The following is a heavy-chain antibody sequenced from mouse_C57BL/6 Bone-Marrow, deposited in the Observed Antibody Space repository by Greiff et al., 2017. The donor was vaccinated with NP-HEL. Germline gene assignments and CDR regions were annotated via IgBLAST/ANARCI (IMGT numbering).Heavy chain of an antibody. CDR2: IYPGSGNT. D-gene: IGHD2-1*01. Sequence: QVQLQQSGAELVRPGASVKLSCKASGYTFTDYYINWVKQRPGQGLEWIAGIYPGSGNTYYNEKFKGKATLTAEKSSSTAYMQLSSLTSEDSAVFYCARADPFVKWNYSYYYAMDDWGKGTTVTVSS. CDR3: ARADPFVKWNYSYYYAMDD. CDR1: GYTFTDYY. V-gene: IGHV1-76*01. J-gene: IGHJ4*01.